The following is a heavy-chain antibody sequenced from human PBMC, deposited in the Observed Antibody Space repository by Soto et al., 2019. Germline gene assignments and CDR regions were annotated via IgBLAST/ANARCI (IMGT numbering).Heavy chain of an antibody. Sequence: GGSLRLSCAASGFTFSSYSMNWVRQAPGKGLEWVSSITSSSSSGYIYYADSVKGRFTISRDNAKNSLFLQMNSLRAEDTAVYYCARDSNRVSSGMDVWGQGTTVTVSS. D-gene: IGHD2-8*01. CDR2: ITSSSSSGYI. CDR1: GFTFSSYS. V-gene: IGHV3-21*01. J-gene: IGHJ6*02. CDR3: ARDSNRVSSGMDV.